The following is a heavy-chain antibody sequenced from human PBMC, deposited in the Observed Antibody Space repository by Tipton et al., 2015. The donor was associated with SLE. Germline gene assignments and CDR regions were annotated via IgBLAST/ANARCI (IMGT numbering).Heavy chain of an antibody. CDR2: INRSGST. D-gene: IGHD3-3*01. Sequence: TLSLTCAVYGGSFSGYYWSWIRQPPGKGLEWIGEINRSGSTNYNPSLKSRVTISVDTSKNQFSLKLSSVTAADTAVYYCARGYYDFWSGYSPAFDIWGQGTMVTVSS. CDR3: ARGYYDFWSGYSPAFDI. CDR1: GGSFSGYY. V-gene: IGHV4-34*01. J-gene: IGHJ3*02.